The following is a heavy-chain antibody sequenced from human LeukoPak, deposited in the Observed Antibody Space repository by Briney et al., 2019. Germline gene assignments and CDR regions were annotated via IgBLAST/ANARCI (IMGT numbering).Heavy chain of an antibody. V-gene: IGHV4-38-2*01. CDR2: IYHSGST. Sequence: TSETLSLTCAVSGYSISSGYYWGWIRQPPGKGLEWIGSIYHSGSTYYNPSLKSRVTISVDTSKNQFSLKLSSVTAADTAVYYCARHHLFGVVIILTFFDYWGQGTLVTVSS. D-gene: IGHD3-3*01. CDR3: ARHHLFGVVIILTFFDY. J-gene: IGHJ4*02. CDR1: GYSISSGYY.